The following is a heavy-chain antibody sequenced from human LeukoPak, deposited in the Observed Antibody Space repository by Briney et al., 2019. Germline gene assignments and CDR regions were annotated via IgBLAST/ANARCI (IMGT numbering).Heavy chain of an antibody. V-gene: IGHV3-7*01. CDR2: IKQDGSEK. J-gene: IGHJ1*01. D-gene: IGHD3-10*01. Sequence: GGSLRLSCAASGFTFSSYWMSWVRQAPGKGLECVANIKQDGSEKYYVDSVKGRFTISRDNAKNSLYLQMSSLRADDTAVYYCAMQRWGHGSGNHWGQGTLVTVSS. CDR1: GFTFSSYW. CDR3: AMQRWGHGSGNH.